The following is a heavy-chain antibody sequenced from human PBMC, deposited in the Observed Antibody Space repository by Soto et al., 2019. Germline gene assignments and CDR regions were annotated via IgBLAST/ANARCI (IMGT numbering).Heavy chain of an antibody. CDR1: GGTFSSYA. D-gene: IGHD1-26*01. CDR3: ARDVGANCFDP. J-gene: IGHJ5*02. Sequence: QVQLVPSGAEVKKPGSSVKVSCKASGGTFSSYAISWVRQAPGQGLEWMGGIIPIFGTANYAQTFQGRVTMTADECTSTAYIELSSLRSEDTAVYDCARDVGANCFDPWGQGTLVTVSS. CDR2: IIPIFGTA. V-gene: IGHV1-69*01.